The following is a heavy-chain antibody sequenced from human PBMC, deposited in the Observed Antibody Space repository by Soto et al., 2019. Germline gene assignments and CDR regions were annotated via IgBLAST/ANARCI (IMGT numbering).Heavy chain of an antibody. J-gene: IGHJ5*02. CDR2: IYHSGST. V-gene: IGHV4-4*02. D-gene: IGHD3-22*01. Sequence: SETLSLTCAVSGGSISSSNWWIWVRQPPGKGLEWIGEIYHSGSTNYNPSLKSRVTISVDKSKNQFSLKLSSVTTADTAVYYCARDPRRYYDSSGSRYDPWGQGTLVTVS. CDR1: GGSISSSNW. CDR3: ARDPRRYYDSSGSRYDP.